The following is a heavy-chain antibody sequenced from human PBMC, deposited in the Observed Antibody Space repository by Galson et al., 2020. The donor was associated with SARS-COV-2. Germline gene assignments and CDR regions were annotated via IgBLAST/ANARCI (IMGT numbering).Heavy chain of an antibody. CDR1: GFIFNSYT. V-gene: IGHV3-21*01. CDR3: ARDQTYYDGSYHDMDV. J-gene: IGHJ6*02. D-gene: IGHD3-22*01. Sequence: GGSLRLSCAASGFIFNSYTMNWVRLAPGKGLEWVSSISSSGSYTYYADSVKGRFTISRDNAKNSLFLQMNSLRAEDTAVYYCARDQTYYDGSYHDMDVWGQGTTVTVSS. CDR2: ISSSGSYT.